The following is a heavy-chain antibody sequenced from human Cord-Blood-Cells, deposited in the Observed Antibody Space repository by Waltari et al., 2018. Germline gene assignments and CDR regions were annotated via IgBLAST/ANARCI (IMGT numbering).Heavy chain of an antibody. Sequence: QVQLVQSGAEVKKPGASVKVSCKASGYTFTGYYMHWVRQATGQGREWMGRINPNWGCTNYAQNVQGRVTMTRETSSSTAYMELSRLRSDDTAVYYCARDLGTGDVRYFDYWGQGTLVTVSS. CDR2: INPNWGCT. CDR1: GYTFTGYY. J-gene: IGHJ4*02. V-gene: IGHV1-2*06. D-gene: IGHD7-27*01. CDR3: ARDLGTGDVRYFDY.